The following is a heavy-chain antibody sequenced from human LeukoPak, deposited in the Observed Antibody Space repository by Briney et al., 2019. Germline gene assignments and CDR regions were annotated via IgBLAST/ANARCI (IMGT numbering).Heavy chain of an antibody. CDR2: IYSGGST. J-gene: IGHJ5*02. Sequence: GGSLRLSCAASGFTVSSNYMSWVRQAPGKGLEWVSVIYSGGSTYYADSVKGRFTISRDNSKNTLYLQMNSLRAEDTAVYYCARWSRVLAAAGTRNWFDPWGQGTLVTVSS. V-gene: IGHV3-53*01. CDR1: GFTVSSNY. D-gene: IGHD6-13*01. CDR3: ARWSRVLAAAGTRNWFDP.